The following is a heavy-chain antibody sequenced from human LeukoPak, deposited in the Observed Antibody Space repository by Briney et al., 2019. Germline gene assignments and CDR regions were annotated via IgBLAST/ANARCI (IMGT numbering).Heavy chain of an antibody. J-gene: IGHJ4*02. D-gene: IGHD3-3*01. CDR2: ISGSGGST. Sequence: GRSLRLSCAASGFTFSSYGMHWVRQAPGKGLEWVSGISGSGGSTYYADSVKGRFTISRDNSKNTLYLQMNSLRAEDTAVYYCARGDYDFWSGSLGYWGQGTLVTVSS. V-gene: IGHV3-NL1*01. CDR1: GFTFSSYG. CDR3: ARGDYDFWSGSLGY.